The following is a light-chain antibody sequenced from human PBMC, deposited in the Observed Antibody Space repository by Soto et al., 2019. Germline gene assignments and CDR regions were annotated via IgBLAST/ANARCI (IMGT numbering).Light chain of an antibody. CDR2: GAS. V-gene: IGKV1-39*01. J-gene: IGKJ1*01. CDR3: PQIYAAPVT. Sequence: DIQMTQSPSSLSASVGDRVTITCRAGQSISSCLNWYQQKPGKAPKLLIYGASNLQSGVPSRFSGSESGAEFILNLSSLQPEDFATYYCPQIYAAPVTFGQGTKVEIK. CDR1: QSISSC.